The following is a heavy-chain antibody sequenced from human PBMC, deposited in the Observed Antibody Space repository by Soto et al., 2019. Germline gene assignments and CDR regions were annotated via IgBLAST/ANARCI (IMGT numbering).Heavy chain of an antibody. J-gene: IGHJ4*02. CDR1: GQSFSGHT. CDR2: ISQSGST. D-gene: IGHD2-2*01. CDR3: ARGSGIAVIPGELEDVHYDY. V-gene: IGHV4-34*01. Sequence: QVQLQQWGAGLLKPSETLSLTCAVYGQSFSGHTWSWIRQSPGKGLEWIGEISQSGSTYYNPSLKTRVTISAETPKNQFSLTLNSVTAADTGVFYCARGSGIAVIPGELEDVHYDYWGQGTLVSVSS.